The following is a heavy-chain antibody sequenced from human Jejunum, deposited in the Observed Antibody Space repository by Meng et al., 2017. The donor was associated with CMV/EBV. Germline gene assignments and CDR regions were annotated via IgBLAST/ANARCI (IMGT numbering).Heavy chain of an antibody. J-gene: IGHJ6*02. CDR2: IKGDGSEK. CDR1: TFSSYW. CDR3: ARARLGNQDYYYYGMDV. Sequence: TFSSYWMSWVRQAPGNGLEWVANIKGDGSEKYYVDSVEGRFTISRDNAKNSLYLQMNSLRAEDTAVYYCARARLGNQDYYYYGMDVWGQGTTVTVSS. V-gene: IGHV3-7*01. D-gene: IGHD4-23*01.